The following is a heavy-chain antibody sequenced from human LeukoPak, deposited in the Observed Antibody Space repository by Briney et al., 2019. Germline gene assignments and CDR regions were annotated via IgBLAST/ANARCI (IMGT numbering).Heavy chain of an antibody. CDR1: GGSISSSSYY. J-gene: IGHJ6*03. CDR2: IYYSGST. D-gene: IGHD5-18*01. CDR3: ARHVVDTAMVPNPIPYYYYYMDV. Sequence: SETLSLTCTVSGGSISSSSYYWGWIRQPPGKGLEWIGSIYYSGSTYYNPSLKSRVTISVDTSKNQFSLKLSSVTAADTAVYYCARHVVDTAMVPNPIPYYYYYMDVWGKGTTVTVSS. V-gene: IGHV4-39*01.